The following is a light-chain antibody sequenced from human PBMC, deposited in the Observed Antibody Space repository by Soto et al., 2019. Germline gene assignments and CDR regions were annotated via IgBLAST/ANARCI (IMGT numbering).Light chain of an antibody. Sequence: EIVLTQSPGPLSWSPGERATLSCRASQTVDSNYLAWYQQKPGQAPRLLLFGASKRATGIPDRFSGSGSGTDFTLTISRLDPEDFAVYYCQEYGSSRQLTFGGGTKVEIK. CDR2: GAS. J-gene: IGKJ4*01. CDR3: QEYGSSRQLT. CDR1: QTVDSNY. V-gene: IGKV3-20*01.